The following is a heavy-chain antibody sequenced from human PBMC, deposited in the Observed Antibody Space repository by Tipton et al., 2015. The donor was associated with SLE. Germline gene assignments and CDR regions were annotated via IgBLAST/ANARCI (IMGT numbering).Heavy chain of an antibody. CDR2: IYYSGST. V-gene: IGHV4-39*01. CDR3: AGLYGSGSFFDY. D-gene: IGHD3-10*01. CDR1: GGSISSSSYY. Sequence: TLSLTCTVSGGSISSSSYYWGWIRQPPGKGLEWIGSIYYSGSTYYNPSLKSRVTISVDTSKNQFSLKLSSVTAADTAVYYCAGLYGSGSFFDYWGQGTLVTVSS. J-gene: IGHJ4*02.